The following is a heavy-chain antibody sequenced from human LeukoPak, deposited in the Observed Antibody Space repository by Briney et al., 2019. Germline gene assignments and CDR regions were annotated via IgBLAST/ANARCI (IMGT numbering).Heavy chain of an antibody. V-gene: IGHV3-23*01. CDR1: GFTFSSYA. J-gene: IGHJ6*03. D-gene: IGHD5-18*01. CDR3: AKGGYSNGRYYYYYMDV. Sequence: PGGSLRLSSAGSGFTFSSYAMTWVRQAPGKGLEWVSSFSFNGESTYYADSAKSRFTISRDNSKNTLYLQMNSLRAEDTAVYYCAKGGYSNGRYYYYYMDVWGEGTTVTVSS. CDR2: FSFNGEST.